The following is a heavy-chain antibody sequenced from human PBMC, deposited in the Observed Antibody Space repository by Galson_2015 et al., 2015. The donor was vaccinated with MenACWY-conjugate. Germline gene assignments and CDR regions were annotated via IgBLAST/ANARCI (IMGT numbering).Heavy chain of an antibody. Sequence: MNWVRQVPGKGLEWVSGIRTITGSTYYADSAKGRFTISRDQSKNTLNLQMNSLRADDTAVYFCARGGSASNVYYLVDVWGKGTTVTVSS. J-gene: IGHJ6*03. CDR2: IRTITGST. V-gene: IGHV3-23*01. CDR3: ARGGSASNVYYLVDV. D-gene: IGHD3-16*01.